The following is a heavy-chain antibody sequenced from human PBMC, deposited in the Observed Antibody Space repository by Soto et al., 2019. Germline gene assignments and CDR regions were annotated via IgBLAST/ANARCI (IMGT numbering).Heavy chain of an antibody. D-gene: IGHD1-7*01. Sequence: QVQLRASGPGLVKPAQTMSLTCTVSGGSITSGGSYWSWVLQVPGKGLEWIGHLYYSGRTYYNPSLTSRAAMSVDTSRKLLSLKLDSVTAADTAVYYCAKALPGGTIYYMPAWGEATRVTVSS. CDR3: AKALPGGTIYYMPA. V-gene: IGHV4-31*02. CDR2: LYYSGRT. CDR1: GGSITSGGSY. J-gene: IGHJ6*03.